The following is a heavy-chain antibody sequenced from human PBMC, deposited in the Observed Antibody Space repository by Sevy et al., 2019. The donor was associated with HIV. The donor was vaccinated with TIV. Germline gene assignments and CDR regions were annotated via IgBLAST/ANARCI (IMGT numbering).Heavy chain of an antibody. CDR3: ARDATKGSPYDYGGNSYHD. Sequence: GGSLRLSCAASGFTFSTDSMNWVHQLPGKGLEWVSSISSSSTYTYYADSVRGRFTISRDSAKNSLYLQMNSLRAEDTTVYYCARDATKGSPYDYGGNSYHDWGQGTLVTVSS. D-gene: IGHD4-17*01. CDR1: GFTFSTDS. CDR2: ISSSSTYT. V-gene: IGHV3-21*01. J-gene: IGHJ4*02.